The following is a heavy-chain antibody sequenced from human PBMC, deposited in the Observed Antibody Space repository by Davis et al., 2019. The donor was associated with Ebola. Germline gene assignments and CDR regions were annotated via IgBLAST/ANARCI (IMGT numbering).Heavy chain of an antibody. D-gene: IGHD6-19*01. J-gene: IGHJ3*02. CDR2: IYSDGST. Sequence: GESLKISCAASGFTVNSNYMNWVRQAPGKGLEWVSVIYSDGSTYYADSVKGRFSISRDNSKNTLYLQMNSLRAEDTAVYYCARDRGSGWADAYDIWGQGTMVTVSS. CDR3: ARDRGSGWADAYDI. CDR1: GFTVNSNY. V-gene: IGHV3-66*01.